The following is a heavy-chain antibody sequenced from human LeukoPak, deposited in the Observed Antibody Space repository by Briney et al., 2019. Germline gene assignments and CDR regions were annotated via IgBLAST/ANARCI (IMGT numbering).Heavy chain of an antibody. J-gene: IGHJ2*01. CDR1: GDPINSYY. Sequence: SETPSLTCTVSGDPINSYYWSWIRQPPGKGLECIGHIYYSGSTNYNPSLKSRVTISIDTSKNQFSLKLSSVTAADTAVYYCARTAYARFFDLWGRGTLVTVSS. V-gene: IGHV4-59*01. D-gene: IGHD2-21*01. CDR3: ARTAYARFFDL. CDR2: IYYSGST.